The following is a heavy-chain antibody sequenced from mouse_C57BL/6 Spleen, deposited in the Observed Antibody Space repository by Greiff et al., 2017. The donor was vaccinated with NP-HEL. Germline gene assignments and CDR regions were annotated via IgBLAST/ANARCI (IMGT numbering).Heavy chain of an antibody. J-gene: IGHJ3*01. CDR2: IWSGGST. D-gene: IGHD2-2*01. CDR3: ARYGYDGSSAWFAY. Sequence: VQRVESGPGLVQPSQSLSITCTVSGFSLTSYGVHWVRQSPGKGLEWLGVIWSGGSTDYNAAFISRLSISKDKSKSQVFFKMNSLQADDTAIYYCARYGYDGSSAWFAYWGQGTLVTVSA. V-gene: IGHV2-2*01. CDR1: GFSLTSYG.